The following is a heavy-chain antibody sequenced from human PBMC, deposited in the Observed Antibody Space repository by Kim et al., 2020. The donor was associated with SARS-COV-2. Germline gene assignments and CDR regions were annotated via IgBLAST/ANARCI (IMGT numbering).Heavy chain of an antibody. Sequence: GGSLRLSCAASGFTFSSYGMNWVRQAPGKGLGWISYISSRGRTISYADSVKGRFTISRDNAKNSLYLQMNSLRVEDMGVYYCATDGPVHLRFDPWGQGTLVTVSS. J-gene: IGHJ5*02. CDR1: GFTFSSYG. CDR3: ATDGPVHLRFDP. V-gene: IGHV3-48*03. CDR2: ISSRGRTI.